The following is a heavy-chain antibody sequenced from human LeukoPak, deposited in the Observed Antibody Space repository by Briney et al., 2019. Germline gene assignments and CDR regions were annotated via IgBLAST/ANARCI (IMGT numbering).Heavy chain of an antibody. CDR3: ASDSGSYYPFDY. J-gene: IGHJ4*02. Sequence: ASVKVSCKVSGYTLTELSMHWVRQALGQGLEWMGWINPNSGGTNYAQKFQGRVTMTRDTSISTAYMELSRLRSDDTAVYYCASDSGSYYPFDYWGQGTLVTVSS. CDR1: GYTLTELS. D-gene: IGHD1-26*01. CDR2: INPNSGGT. V-gene: IGHV1-2*02.